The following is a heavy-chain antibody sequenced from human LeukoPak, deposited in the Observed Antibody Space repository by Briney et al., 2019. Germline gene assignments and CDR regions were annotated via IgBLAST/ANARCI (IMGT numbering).Heavy chain of an antibody. CDR1: GFTFSSYA. CDR2: ISGSGGST. CDR3: AKGDLVVPAAIPDY. D-gene: IGHD2-2*01. V-gene: IGHV3-23*01. Sequence: GGSLRLSCAASGFTFSSYAMSWVRQAPGKGLEWVSAISGSGGSTYYEDSVKGRFTISRDNSKNTLYLQMNSLRAEDTAVYYCAKGDLVVPAAIPDYWGQGTLVTVSS. J-gene: IGHJ4*02.